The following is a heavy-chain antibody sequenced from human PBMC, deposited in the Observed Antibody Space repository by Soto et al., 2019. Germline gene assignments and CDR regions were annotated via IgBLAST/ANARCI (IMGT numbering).Heavy chain of an antibody. CDR1: GFTLSNNW. J-gene: IGHJ4*02. V-gene: IGHV3-66*01. CDR3: ANLVGATYFDH. D-gene: IGHD1-26*01. CDR2: IYSAGNT. Sequence: GGSLRLSCAASGFTLSNNWMSWVRQAPGKGLEWISIIYSAGNTYYADSVKGRFTISRDNSKNTLYLQMNSLRAEDTAVYYCANLVGATYFDHWGQGTLVTVSS.